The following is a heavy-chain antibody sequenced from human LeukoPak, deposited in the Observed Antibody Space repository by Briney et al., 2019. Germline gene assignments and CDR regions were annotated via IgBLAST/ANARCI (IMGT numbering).Heavy chain of an antibody. Sequence: GDSLKISCKGSGYRFNTNWIGWVRQMPGKGLEWMGIIYPDDSDTRYSPSFQGQVTISADKSISTAYLQWSSLKASDTAMYYCARCPYEYDSSGYPYFQHWGQGTLVTVSS. CDR2: IYPDDSDT. V-gene: IGHV5-51*01. CDR1: GYRFNTNW. J-gene: IGHJ1*01. D-gene: IGHD3-22*01. CDR3: ARCPYEYDSSGYPYFQH.